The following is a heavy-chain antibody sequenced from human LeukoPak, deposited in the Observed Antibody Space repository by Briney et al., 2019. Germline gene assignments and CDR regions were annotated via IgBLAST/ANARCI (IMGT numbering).Heavy chain of an antibody. CDR2: INPNSGGT. V-gene: IGHV1-2*02. CDR1: GYTFTGYY. D-gene: IGHD3-10*01. J-gene: IGHJ3*02. CDR3: ALRGYYYGSGTQGAFDI. Sequence: GASVKVSCKASGYTFTGYYMHWVRQAPGQGLEWMGWINPNSGGTNYAQKFQGRVTMTRDTPISTAYMELSRLRSDDTAVYYCALRGYYYGSGTQGAFDIWGQGTMVTVSS.